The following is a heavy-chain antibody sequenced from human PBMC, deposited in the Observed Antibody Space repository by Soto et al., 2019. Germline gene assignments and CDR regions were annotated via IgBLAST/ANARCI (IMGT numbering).Heavy chain of an antibody. J-gene: IGHJ6*02. V-gene: IGHV3-23*01. Sequence: GGSLRLSCAASGCTFSSYAMSWVRQAPGKGLEWVSAISGSGGSTYYADSVKGRFTISRDNSKNTLYLQMNSLRAEDTAVYYCAKAVFIAAAEGGYYGMDVWGQGTTVTVSS. CDR3: AKAVFIAAAEGGYYGMDV. CDR1: GCTFSSYA. CDR2: ISGSGGST. D-gene: IGHD6-13*01.